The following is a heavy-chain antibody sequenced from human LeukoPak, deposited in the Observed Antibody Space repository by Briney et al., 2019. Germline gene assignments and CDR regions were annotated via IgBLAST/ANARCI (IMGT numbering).Heavy chain of an antibody. D-gene: IGHD2-21*02. CDR2: IYSGGST. J-gene: IGHJ4*02. Sequence: GGSLRLSCAASGFTVSSNYMSWVRQAPGKGLEWVSVIYSGGSTYYADSVKGRFTISRDNSKNTLYLQMNSLKTEDTALYYCTTDLIVVVTGVSYYWGQGTLVTVSS. V-gene: IGHV3-53*01. CDR3: TTDLIVVVTGVSYY. CDR1: GFTVSSNY.